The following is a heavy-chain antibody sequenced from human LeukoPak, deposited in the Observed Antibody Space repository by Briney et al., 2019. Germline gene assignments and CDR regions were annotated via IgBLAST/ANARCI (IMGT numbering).Heavy chain of an antibody. V-gene: IGHV4-4*07. J-gene: IGHJ3*02. CDR3: ARGGKNYDFWSGYYFDDAFDI. Sequence: SETLSLTCTVSGGSISSYYWSWIRQPAGQGLEWIGRIYTSGSTNYNPSLKSRVTMSVDTSKNQFSLKLSSVTAADTAVYYCARGGKNYDFWSGYYFDDAFDIWGQGTMVTVSS. CDR2: IYTSGST. CDR1: GGSISSYY. D-gene: IGHD3-3*01.